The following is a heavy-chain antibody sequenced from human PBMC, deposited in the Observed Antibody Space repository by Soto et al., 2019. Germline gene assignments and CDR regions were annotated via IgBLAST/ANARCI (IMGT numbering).Heavy chain of an antibody. Sequence: ASVKVSCKASGYTFTSYAMHWVRQAPGQRLEWMGWINAGNGNTKYSQKFQGRVTITRDTSASTAYMELSSLRSEDTAVYYCARGGREYYDILTGYCDYWGQGTLVTVSS. V-gene: IGHV1-3*01. CDR3: ARGGREYYDILTGYCDY. D-gene: IGHD3-9*01. CDR1: GYTFTSYA. CDR2: INAGNGNT. J-gene: IGHJ4*02.